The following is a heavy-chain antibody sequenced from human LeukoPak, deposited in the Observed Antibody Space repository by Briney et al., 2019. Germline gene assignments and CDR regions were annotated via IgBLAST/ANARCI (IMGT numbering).Heavy chain of an antibody. Sequence: SWIRQHPGKGLEWVGRIKSKTDGGTTDYAAPVKGRFSISRDDSKNTLYLQMNSLRTADTAVYYCTTNFNLHQVNNSWGQGTLVTVSS. CDR3: TTNFNLHQVNNS. V-gene: IGHV3-15*01. J-gene: IGHJ5*02. CDR2: IKSKTDGGTT. D-gene: IGHD2-2*01.